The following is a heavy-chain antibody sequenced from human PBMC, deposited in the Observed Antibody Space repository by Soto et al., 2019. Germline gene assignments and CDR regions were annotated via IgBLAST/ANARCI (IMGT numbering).Heavy chain of an antibody. J-gene: IGHJ4*02. CDR2: IYYSGST. D-gene: IGHD3-3*01. V-gene: IGHV4-39*01. Sequence: KTSETLSLTCTVSGGSISSSSYYWGWIRQPPGKGLEWIGSIYYSGSTYYNPSLKSRVTISVDTSKNQFSLKLSSVTAADTAVYYCARHAAPLECLLPHYFDYWGQGTLVTVSS. CDR3: ARHAAPLECLLPHYFDY. CDR1: GGSISSSSYY.